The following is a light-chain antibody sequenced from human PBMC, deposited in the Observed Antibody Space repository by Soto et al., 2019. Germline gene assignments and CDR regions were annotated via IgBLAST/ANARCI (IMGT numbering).Light chain of an antibody. CDR2: DND. CDR1: SSNLGADYD. V-gene: IGLV1-40*01. J-gene: IGLJ2*01. CDR3: QPYDSSLSAVV. Sequence: QPVLTQPPSVSGAPGQRVAISCTGSSSNLGADYDVNWYQQRPGTAPKLLIYDNDNRPSGIPDRFSGSKSGTSASLAITGLQTEDEADYYCQPYDSSLSAVVFGGGTKLTVL.